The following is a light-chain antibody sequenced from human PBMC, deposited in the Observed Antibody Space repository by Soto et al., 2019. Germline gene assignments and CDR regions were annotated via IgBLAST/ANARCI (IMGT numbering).Light chain of an antibody. CDR2: EAS. CDR1: QSISSY. CDR3: QQSDTTPWT. Sequence: IQMTQSPSSLSASVGDRVTITCRASQSISSYLNWYQQKPGKAPKLLIYEASSLQSGVPSRFSGSGSGTDFTLTISSLQPEDFATYYCQQSDTTPWTFGQGTKVDIK. V-gene: IGKV1-39*01. J-gene: IGKJ1*01.